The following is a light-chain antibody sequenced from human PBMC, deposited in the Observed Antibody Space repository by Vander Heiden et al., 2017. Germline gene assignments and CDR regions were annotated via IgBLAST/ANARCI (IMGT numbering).Light chain of an antibody. V-gene: IGLV2-14*03. Sequence: QSALPQPASVSGSPAQSITISCPGTSSDVGRYDYVSWYQQHPDKPLILIVYDVSQRPAVISTLFSGSKSGTTASLTISVREADDEADYYCSSYTSNSPYVFGTGTKVTVL. CDR3: SSYTSNSPYV. CDR1: SSDVGRYDY. J-gene: IGLJ1*01. CDR2: DVS.